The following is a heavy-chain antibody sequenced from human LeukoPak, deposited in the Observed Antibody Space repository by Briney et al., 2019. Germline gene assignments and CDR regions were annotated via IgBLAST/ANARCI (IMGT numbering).Heavy chain of an antibody. D-gene: IGHD3-22*01. CDR1: GFTFDDYA. CDR3: AKATYYYDSSGYYYASPLDY. V-gene: IGHV3-9*01. CDR2: ISWNSGSI. Sequence: GGSLRLSCAASGFTFDDYAMHWVRQAPGKGLEWASGISWNSGSIGNADSVKGRFTISRDNAKNSLYLQMNSLRAEDTALYYCAKATYYYDSSGYYYASPLDYWGQGTLVTVSS. J-gene: IGHJ4*02.